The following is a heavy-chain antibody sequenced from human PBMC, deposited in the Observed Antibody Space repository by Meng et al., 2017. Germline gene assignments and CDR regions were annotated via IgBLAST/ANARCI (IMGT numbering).Heavy chain of an antibody. J-gene: IGHJ4*02. Sequence: EVPLVQSGAEGKKPGESLKISCKGSGYSFTSYWIGWVRQMPGKGLEWMGIIYPGDSDTRYSPSFQGQVTISADKSISTAYLQWSSLKASDTAMYYCASTGPRSELQDHYPFDYWGQGTLVTVSS. V-gene: IGHV5-51*01. CDR1: GYSFTSYW. CDR3: ASTGPRSELQDHYPFDY. CDR2: IYPGDSDT. D-gene: IGHD1-26*01.